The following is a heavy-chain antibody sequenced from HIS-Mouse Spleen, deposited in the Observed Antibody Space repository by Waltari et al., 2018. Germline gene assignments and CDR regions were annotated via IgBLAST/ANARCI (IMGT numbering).Heavy chain of an antibody. D-gene: IGHD6-13*01. CDR3: AREIPYSSSWYDWYFDL. J-gene: IGHJ2*01. V-gene: IGHV4-39*07. Sequence: QLQLQESGPGLVKPSETLSLTCTVSGGSISSSSYYWGWIRQPPGKGLEWIGRIDYSGRTYYNPARKSRVTISVETSKNQFSLKLSSVTAADTAVYYCAREIPYSSSWYDWYFDLWGRGTLVTVSS. CDR1: GGSISSSSYY. CDR2: IDYSGRT.